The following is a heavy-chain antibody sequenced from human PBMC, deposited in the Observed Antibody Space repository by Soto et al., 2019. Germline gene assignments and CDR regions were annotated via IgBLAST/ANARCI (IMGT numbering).Heavy chain of an antibody. CDR1: GFTFSSYA. CDR2: ISGSGGST. J-gene: IGHJ1*01. V-gene: IGHV3-23*01. CDR3: AKGEYCGGDCFEEADEYFQH. Sequence: GGSLRLSCAASGFTFSSYAMSWVRQAPGKGLEWVSAISGSGGSTYYADSVKGRFTISRDNSKNTLYLQMNSLRAEDTAVYYCAKGEYCGGDCFEEADEYFQHWGQGTLVTVSS. D-gene: IGHD2-21*02.